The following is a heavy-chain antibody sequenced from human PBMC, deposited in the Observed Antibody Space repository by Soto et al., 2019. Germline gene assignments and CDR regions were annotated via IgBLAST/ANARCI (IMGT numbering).Heavy chain of an antibody. CDR2: IIPVLGTA. D-gene: IGHD2-21*01. V-gene: IGHV1-69*10. J-gene: IGHJ4*02. CDR3: ARIASRAIDS. Sequence: ASVKVSCKPSGGTFSNYAITWVRQAPGQGLEWMGGIIPVLGTANYAQKFQGRVTLTADKATNTAYMELSRLRSEDTAIYYCARIASRAIDSWGQGTLVTVSS. CDR1: GGTFSNYA.